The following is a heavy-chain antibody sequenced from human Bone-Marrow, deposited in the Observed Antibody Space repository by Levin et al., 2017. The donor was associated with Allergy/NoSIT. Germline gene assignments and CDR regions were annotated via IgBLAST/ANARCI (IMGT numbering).Heavy chain of an antibody. CDR1: GFSFITYG. J-gene: IGHJ6*02. V-gene: IGHV3-30*18. Sequence: GGSLRLSCAASGFSFITYGMHWVRQAPGKGLEWVAAISYDGRNQHYADSVKGRFTISRDRSKNKVDLQMNTLRGEDTAVYYCVKDRGMVTMEEAAPSDDYYYYIMDVLGQGTTVIVSS. CDR2: ISYDGRNQ. D-gene: IGHD5-24*01. CDR3: VKDRGMVTMEEAAPSDDYYYYIMDV.